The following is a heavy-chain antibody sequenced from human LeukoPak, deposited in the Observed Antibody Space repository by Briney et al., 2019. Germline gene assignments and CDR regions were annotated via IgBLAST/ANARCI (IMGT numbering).Heavy chain of an antibody. CDR3: ARVGPNYDFWSGYYQGPYYFDY. V-gene: IGHV3-7*01. CDR2: IKQDGSEK. J-gene: IGHJ4*02. D-gene: IGHD3-3*01. CDR1: GFTFSSYW. Sequence: PGGSLRLSCAASGFTFSSYWMSWVRQAPGKGLEWVANIKQDGSEKYYVDSVKGRFTISRGNAKNSLYLQMNSLRAEDTAVYYCARVGPNYDFWSGYYQGPYYFDYWGQGTLVTVSS.